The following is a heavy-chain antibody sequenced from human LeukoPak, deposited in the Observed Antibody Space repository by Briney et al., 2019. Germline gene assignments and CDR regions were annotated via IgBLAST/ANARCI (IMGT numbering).Heavy chain of an antibody. CDR1: GGTFSSYA. V-gene: IGHV1-69*05. J-gene: IGHJ5*02. CDR3: ARSTVVTPEANWFDP. Sequence: GASVEVSCKASGGTFSSYAISWVRQAPGQGLEWMGGIIPIFGTANYAQKFQGRVTITTDESTSTAYMELSSLRSEDTAVYYCARSTVVTPEANWFDPWGQGTLVTVSS. CDR2: IIPIFGTA. D-gene: IGHD4-23*01.